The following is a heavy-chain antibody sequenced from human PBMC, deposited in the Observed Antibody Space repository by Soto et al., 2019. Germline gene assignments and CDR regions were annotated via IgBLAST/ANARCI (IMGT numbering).Heavy chain of an antibody. CDR2: LYSGGNT. Sequence: EVQLVESGGGLVQPGGSLRLSCAASGFSVSINHMTWVRQAPGKGLEWVSVLYSGGNTHYADSVKDRFSISRDNFKNTLYLQINSLRVEDTAVYYCARVVGTFDIWGQGTMVTVSS. V-gene: IGHV3-66*01. CDR1: GFSVSINH. D-gene: IGHD2-15*01. CDR3: ARVVGTFDI. J-gene: IGHJ3*02.